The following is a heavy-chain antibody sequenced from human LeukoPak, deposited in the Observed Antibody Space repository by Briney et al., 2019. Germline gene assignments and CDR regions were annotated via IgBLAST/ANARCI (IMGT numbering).Heavy chain of an antibody. V-gene: IGHV1-46*01. CDR2: LKSSGDTT. J-gene: IGHJ4*02. Sequence: GASVKVSCKTSGYSFTSYHRHWLRQAPGQGLEWVGILKSSGDTTVYAQKVQGRVTGTSDTSTSKVYMELSSLSSEDTAVYYCAREDPHPYNFDFWGPGTLGTVSS. D-gene: IGHD1-1*01. CDR1: GYSFTSYH. CDR3: AREDPHPYNFDF.